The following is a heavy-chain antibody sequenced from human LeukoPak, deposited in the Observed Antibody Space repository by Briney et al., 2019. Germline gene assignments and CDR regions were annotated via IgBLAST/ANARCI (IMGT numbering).Heavy chain of an antibody. CDR3: ARDSGNVRGVTYDY. CDR1: GYTFTSYY. D-gene: IGHD3-10*01. V-gene: IGHV1-18*04. CDR2: ISPYNGNT. J-gene: IGHJ4*02. Sequence: ASVKVSCKASGYTFTSYYMHWVRQAPGQGLEWMGWISPYNGNTNYAQKLQGRVTMTTDTSTSTAYMELRSLRSDDTAVYYCARDSGNVRGVTYDYWGQGTLVTVSS.